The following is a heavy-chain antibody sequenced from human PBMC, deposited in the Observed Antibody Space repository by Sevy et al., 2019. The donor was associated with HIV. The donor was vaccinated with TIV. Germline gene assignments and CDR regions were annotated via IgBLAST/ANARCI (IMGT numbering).Heavy chain of an antibody. CDR1: GESFSGYY. Sequence: SETLSLTCAVHGESFSGYYWSWIRQPPGKGLEWIGEINHSGSTNYNPSLKSRVTISVDTSKKQFSLKLSSVTAADTAVYYCARSPPVVVVPGAPSWFDPWGQGTMVTVSS. CDR3: ARSPPVVVVPGAPSWFDP. J-gene: IGHJ5*02. CDR2: INHSGST. D-gene: IGHD2-2*01. V-gene: IGHV4-34*01.